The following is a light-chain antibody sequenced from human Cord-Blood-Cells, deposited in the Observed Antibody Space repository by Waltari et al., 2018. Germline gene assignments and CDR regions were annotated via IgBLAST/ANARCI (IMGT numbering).Light chain of an antibody. CDR3: QQSYSTPYT. CDR2: AAS. Sequence: DIQMTQPPSSLSASVGDSVTITCRASQSISSYVKWYQQKPGKAPKLLIYAASSLQRGVPSRFSGSGSGTDFTLTISSLQPEDFATDYCQQSYSTPYTFGQGTKVEIK. CDR1: QSISSY. V-gene: IGKV1-39*01. J-gene: IGKJ2*01.